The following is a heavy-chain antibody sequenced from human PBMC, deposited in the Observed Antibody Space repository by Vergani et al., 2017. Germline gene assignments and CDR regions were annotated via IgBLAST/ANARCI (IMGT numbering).Heavy chain of an antibody. CDR1: GGSFSGYY. J-gene: IGHJ4*02. Sequence: QVQLQQWGAGLLKPSETLSLTCAVYGGSFSGYYWSWIRQPPGKGLEWIGEINHSGSTNYNPSLKSRVTISVDTAKNQFSLKLSSVTAADTAVYDCARVGVHAGLYSSGWYRVYYFDYWGQGTLVTVSS. D-gene: IGHD6-19*01. CDR2: INHSGST. V-gene: IGHV4-34*01. CDR3: ARVGVHAGLYSSGWYRVYYFDY.